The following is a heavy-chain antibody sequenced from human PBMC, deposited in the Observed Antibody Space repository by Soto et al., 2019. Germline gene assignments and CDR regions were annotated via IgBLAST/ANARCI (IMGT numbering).Heavy chain of an antibody. Sequence: GASVKVSCKASGYTFTSYAMHWVRQAPGQRFEWMGWINAGNGNTKYSQKFQGRVTITRDTSASTAYMELSSLRSEDTAVYYCARLSHDVPLPKLLWFSPLDYWGQGTLVTVSS. D-gene: IGHD3-10*01. J-gene: IGHJ4*02. CDR1: GYTFTSYA. CDR2: INAGNGNT. V-gene: IGHV1-3*01. CDR3: ARLSHDVPLPKLLWFSPLDY.